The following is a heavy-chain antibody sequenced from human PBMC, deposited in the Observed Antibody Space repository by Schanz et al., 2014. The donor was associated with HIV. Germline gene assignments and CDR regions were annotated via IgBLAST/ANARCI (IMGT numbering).Heavy chain of an antibody. Sequence: QVQLVESGGGVVQPGRSLRLSCAASGFTFSSYGMHWVRQAPGKGLEWVAVISYDGSNKYYTDSVKGRFTISRDNPKNTLYLQMNSLRAEDTAVYYCARGSGPYYYYYGMDVWGQGTTVTVSS. CDR3: ARGSGPYYYYYGMDV. V-gene: IGHV3-30*03. CDR1: GFTFSSYG. D-gene: IGHD2-15*01. CDR2: ISYDGSNK. J-gene: IGHJ6*02.